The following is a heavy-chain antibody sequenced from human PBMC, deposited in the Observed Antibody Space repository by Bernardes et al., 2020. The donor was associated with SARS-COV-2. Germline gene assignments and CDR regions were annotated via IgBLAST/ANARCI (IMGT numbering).Heavy chain of an antibody. Sequence: ASVKVSCKASGYRFTDTYMHWVRQAPGHGPEWMGRLNPLSGGTNYAQNFQGRVTLTGDTSTSTAYMELRSLKSDDTAVYYCARGWGPRGVDGELPLDYWAMGPWSPSPQ. D-gene: IGHD2-15*01. J-gene: IGHJ4*03. CDR1: GYRFTDTY. CDR3: ARGWGPRGVDGELPLDY. V-gene: IGHV1-2*06. CDR2: LNPLSGGT.